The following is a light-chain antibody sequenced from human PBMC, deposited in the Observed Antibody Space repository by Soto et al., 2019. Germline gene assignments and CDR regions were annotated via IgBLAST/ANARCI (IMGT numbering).Light chain of an antibody. J-gene: IGKJ1*01. CDR1: QSVSSY. CDR2: EAS. CDR3: QQRSNWPPS. V-gene: IGKV3-11*01. Sequence: EAVLKQSPAALSLSKGERATLSCRASQSVSSYLAWYQQKPGQAPRLLIYEASNRATGIPARFSGSGSGTDFTLTISSLEPEDFAVYYCQQRSNWPPSFGQGTNVDI.